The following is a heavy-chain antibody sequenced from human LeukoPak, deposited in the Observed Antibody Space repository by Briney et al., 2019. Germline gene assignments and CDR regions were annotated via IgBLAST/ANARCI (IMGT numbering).Heavy chain of an antibody. CDR3: ATAFTSHWLFDP. Sequence: AETLSLTCGVSGYSISSNHWWEWVRQPPGKGLEWIGEIYHDGTTKYSASLKSRVTISLDKFKNQFSLKLSSVTAADTAVYYCATAFTSHWLFDPWGQGTLVTVSS. V-gene: IGHV4-4*02. D-gene: IGHD2-2*01. CDR1: GYSISSNHW. J-gene: IGHJ5*02. CDR2: IYHDGTT.